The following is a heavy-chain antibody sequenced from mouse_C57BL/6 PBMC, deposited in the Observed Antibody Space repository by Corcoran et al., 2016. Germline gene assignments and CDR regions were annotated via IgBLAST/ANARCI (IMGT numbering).Heavy chain of an antibody. V-gene: IGHV1-26*01. J-gene: IGHJ2*01. Sequence: EVQPQQSGPELVKPGASVKISCKASGYTFTDYYMNWVKQSHGKSLEWIGDINPNNGGTSYNQKFKGKATLTVDKSSSTAYMELRSLTSEDSAVYYCARSPLRDYWGQGTTLTVSS. CDR1: GYTFTDYY. CDR3: ARSPLRDY. CDR2: INPNNGGT.